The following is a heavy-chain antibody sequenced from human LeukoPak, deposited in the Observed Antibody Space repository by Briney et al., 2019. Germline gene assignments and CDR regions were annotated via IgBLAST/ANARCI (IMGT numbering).Heavy chain of an antibody. V-gene: IGHV4-39*01. Sequence: SETLSLTCTVSGGSISSSSFYWGWIRQPPGKGLEWIGSIYYSGNTYYNPSLKSRVSISVDTSKNQFSLKLSSVTAADTAVYYCERHPGRLFDYGGQGTLVTVSS. CDR1: GGSISSSSFY. J-gene: IGHJ4*02. D-gene: IGHD1-14*01. CDR2: IYYSGNT. CDR3: ERHPGRLFDY.